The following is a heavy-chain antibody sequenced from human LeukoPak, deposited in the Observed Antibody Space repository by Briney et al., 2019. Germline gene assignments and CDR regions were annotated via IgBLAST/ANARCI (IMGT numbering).Heavy chain of an antibody. V-gene: IGHV1-3*01. D-gene: IGHD3-9*01. CDR3: ARCRYAHSQSSPGY. CDR1: GYTFTSYG. CDR2: INAGNGNT. Sequence: ASVKVSCKASGYTFTSYGFNWVRQAPGQGLEWMGWINAGNGNTKYSQKFQGRVTITRDTSASTAYMELSSLRSEDTAVYYCARCRYAHSQSSPGYWGQGTLVTVSS. J-gene: IGHJ4*02.